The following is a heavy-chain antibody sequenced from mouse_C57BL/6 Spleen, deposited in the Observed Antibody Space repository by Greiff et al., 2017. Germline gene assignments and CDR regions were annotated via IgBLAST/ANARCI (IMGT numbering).Heavy chain of an antibody. V-gene: IGHV1-78*01. J-gene: IGHJ4*01. CDR3: ATSDSSSYDAMDY. CDR1: GYTFTDHT. Sequence: VQLEESDAELVKPGASVTISCKVTGYTFTDHTIHWMKQRPEHGLEWIGYIYPRDGSTKYNEKFKGKATLPADTASRTAYMQLNSLTSEASAVDVCATSDSSSYDAMDYWGQGTSVTVSS. CDR2: IYPRDGST. D-gene: IGHD3-2*02.